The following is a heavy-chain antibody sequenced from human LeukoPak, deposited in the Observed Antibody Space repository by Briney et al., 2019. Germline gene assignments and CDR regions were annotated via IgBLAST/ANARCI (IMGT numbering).Heavy chain of an antibody. CDR2: ISGSGGST. Sequence: GGSLRLSCAASGFTFSSYAMSWVRQTPGKVLEWVSAISGSGGSTYYADSVKGRFTISRDNSKNTLYLQMNSLRAEDTAVYYCAKEPYSSGWYGDYFDYWGQGTLVTVSS. D-gene: IGHD6-19*01. CDR3: AKEPYSSGWYGDYFDY. CDR1: GFTFSSYA. V-gene: IGHV3-23*01. J-gene: IGHJ4*02.